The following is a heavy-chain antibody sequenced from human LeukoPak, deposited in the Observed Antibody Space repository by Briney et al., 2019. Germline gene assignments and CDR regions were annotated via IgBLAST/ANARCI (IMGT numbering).Heavy chain of an antibody. CDR2: ISSSSSYI. CDR1: GFTFSSYS. J-gene: IGHJ6*03. Sequence: GGSLRLPCAASGFTFSSYSMNWVRQAPGKGLEWVSSISSSSSYIYYADSVKGRFTISRDNAKNSLYLQMNSLRAEDTAVYYCARDFLSYYYYMDVWGKGTTVTVSS. V-gene: IGHV3-21*01. D-gene: IGHD2/OR15-2a*01. CDR3: ARDFLSYYYYMDV.